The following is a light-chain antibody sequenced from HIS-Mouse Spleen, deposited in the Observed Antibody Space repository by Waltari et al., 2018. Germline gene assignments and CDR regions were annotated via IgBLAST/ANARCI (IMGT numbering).Light chain of an antibody. J-gene: IGLJ2*01. CDR1: SSDAGGYNL. CDR3: CSYAGSSTSVV. V-gene: IGLV2-23*01. Sequence: QSALTQPASVTGSPGQSITITCTGTSSDAGGYNLVSWYQQHPGKAPKPMIYEGSKRPSGVSNRFSGSKSGNTASLTISGLQAEDEADYYCCSYAGSSTSVVFGGGTKLTVL. CDR2: EGS.